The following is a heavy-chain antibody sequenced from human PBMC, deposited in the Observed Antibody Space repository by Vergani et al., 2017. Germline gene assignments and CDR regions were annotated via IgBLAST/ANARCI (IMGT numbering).Heavy chain of an antibody. CDR3: ARKHISNDFYSCGYYYMGYSYGMDV. CDR1: GFTFSDYY. V-gene: IGHV3-11*01. Sequence: QVQLVESGGGLVKPGGSLRLSCAASGFTFSDYYMSWIRQAPGKGLEWVSYISSSGSTIYYADSVKGRFTISRDNAMNSLYLQMNSLRAEDTAVYYCARKHISNDFYSCGYYYMGYSYGMDVWGQGTTVTVSS. D-gene: IGHD3-22*01. CDR2: ISSSGSTI. J-gene: IGHJ6*02.